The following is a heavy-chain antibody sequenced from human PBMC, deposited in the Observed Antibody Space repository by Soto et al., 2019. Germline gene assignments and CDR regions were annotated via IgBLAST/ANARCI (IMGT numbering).Heavy chain of an antibody. CDR3: ARGLVVPAGIRYYYYGMDV. J-gene: IGHJ6*02. Sequence: SVKVSCMASGGTFSNYAFIWVRQAPGQGLEWMGGIIHIFNTANYAQKFQGRVTITADKSTSTAYMELSSLRSEDTAVYYCARGLVVPAGIRYYYYGMDVWGQGTTVTVSS. CDR1: GGTFSNYA. D-gene: IGHD2-2*01. CDR2: IIHIFNTA. V-gene: IGHV1-69*06.